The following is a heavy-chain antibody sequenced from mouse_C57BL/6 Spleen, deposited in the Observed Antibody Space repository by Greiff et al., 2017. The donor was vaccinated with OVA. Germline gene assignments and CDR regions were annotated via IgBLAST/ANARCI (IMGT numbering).Heavy chain of an antibody. J-gene: IGHJ3*01. V-gene: IGHV5-4*01. CDR3: ARDESNTWFAY. Sequence: DVHLVESGGGLVKPGGSLKLSCAASGFTFSSYAMSWVRQTPEKRLEWVATISDGGSYTYYPDNVTGRFTISRDNAKNNLYLQMSHLKSEDTAMYYCARDESNTWFAYWGQGTLVTVSA. D-gene: IGHD2-5*01. CDR1: GFTFSSYA. CDR2: ISDGGSYT.